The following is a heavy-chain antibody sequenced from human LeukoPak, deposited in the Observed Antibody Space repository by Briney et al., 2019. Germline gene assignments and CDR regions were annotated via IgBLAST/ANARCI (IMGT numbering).Heavy chain of an antibody. D-gene: IGHD4-17*01. CDR2: ISSSSSYI. Sequence: GGSLRLSCAASGFTFSSYSMNWVRQAQGKRLEWVSPISSSSSYIYYADSVKGRFTISRDNAKNSLYLQMNSLRAEDTAVYYCARDLLGTVTTFHAFDIWGQGTMVTVSS. CDR1: GFTFSSYS. V-gene: IGHV3-21*01. J-gene: IGHJ3*02. CDR3: ARDLLGTVTTFHAFDI.